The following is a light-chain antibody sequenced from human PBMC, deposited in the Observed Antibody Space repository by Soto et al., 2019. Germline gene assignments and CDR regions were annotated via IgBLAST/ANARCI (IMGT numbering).Light chain of an antibody. V-gene: IGKV3-15*01. CDR1: ETVTSN. J-gene: IGKJ1*01. CDR2: CGS. CDR3: QQYFGRPPLT. Sequence: EVVMTQSPATLSVSPGERATLSCRASETVTSNLSWWQQKPGQHPSRLIFCGSTSTAGSTHGCRSSSCGGEFTPTISSLRSEDSSIFYCQQYFGRPPLTFGQGTKVDIK.